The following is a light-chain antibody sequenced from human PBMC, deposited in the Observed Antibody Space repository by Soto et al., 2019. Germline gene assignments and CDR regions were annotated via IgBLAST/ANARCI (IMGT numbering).Light chain of an antibody. J-gene: IGKJ3*01. CDR2: DAS. CDR1: QNVGGY. CDR3: QRRSTWPHT. Sequence: EVVLTQSPATLSLSPGERATLSCRASQNVGGYLAWYQPKPGQAPRLLIYDASNRATGIPARFSGSGSVTVYRLTIRRLEPEHVAAYYCQRRSTWPHTFGGRTKGDIK. V-gene: IGKV3-11*01.